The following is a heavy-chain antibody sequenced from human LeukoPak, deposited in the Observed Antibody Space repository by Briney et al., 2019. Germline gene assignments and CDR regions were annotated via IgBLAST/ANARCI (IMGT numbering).Heavy chain of an antibody. J-gene: IGHJ6*02. Sequence: ASVKVSCKASGYTFTGHYMHWVRQAPGQGLEWMGWINAGNGNTKYSQKFQGRVTITRDTSASTAYMELSSLRSEDTAVYYCARVLAGEAAPYYYGMDVWGQGTTVTVSS. V-gene: IGHV1-3*01. CDR1: GYTFTGHY. CDR3: ARVLAGEAAPYYYGMDV. CDR2: INAGNGNT. D-gene: IGHD2-15*01.